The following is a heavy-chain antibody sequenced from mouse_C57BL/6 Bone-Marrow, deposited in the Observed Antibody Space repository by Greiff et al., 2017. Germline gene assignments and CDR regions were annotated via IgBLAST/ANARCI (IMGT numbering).Heavy chain of an antibody. CDR2: IHPNSGST. CDR1: GYTFTSYW. J-gene: IGHJ3*01. V-gene: IGHV1-64*01. D-gene: IGHD2-3*01. Sequence: QVQLQQPGAELVKPGASVKLSCKASGYTFTSYWMHWVKQRPGQGLEWIGMIHPNSGSTNYNEKFKSKATLTVDKSSSTAYMQLSSLTSEDTAVYYCTTRWSWFAYWGQGTLVTVSA. CDR3: TTRWSWFAY.